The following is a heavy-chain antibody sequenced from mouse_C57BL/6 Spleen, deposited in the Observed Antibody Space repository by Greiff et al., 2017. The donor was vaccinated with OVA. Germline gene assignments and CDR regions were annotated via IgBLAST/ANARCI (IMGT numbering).Heavy chain of an antibody. D-gene: IGHD2-3*01. V-gene: IGHV1-19*01. CDR3: ARWWLLPSYYAMDY. CDR2: INPYNGGT. CDR1: GYTFTDYY. Sequence: VQLKESGPVLVKPGASVKMSCKASGYTFTDYYMNWVKQSHGKSLEWIGVINPYNGGTSYNQKFKGKATLTVDKSSSTAYMELNSLTSEDSAVYYCARWWLLPSYYAMDYWGQGTSVTVSS. J-gene: IGHJ4*01.